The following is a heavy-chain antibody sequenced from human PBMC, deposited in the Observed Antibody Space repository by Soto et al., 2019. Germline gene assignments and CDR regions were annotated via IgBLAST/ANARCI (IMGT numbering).Heavy chain of an antibody. Sequence: SETLSLTCVVSGYSISSGYYWAWVRQPPGKELEWIGSIYHSGKTYYKPSLRSRVAVSVDTSKNQFSMKLISVTAADTAVYYCARDKRVTMIGGWFDPWGQGTLVTVSS. D-gene: IGHD3-22*01. J-gene: IGHJ5*02. CDR3: ARDKRVTMIGGWFDP. CDR1: GYSISSGYY. CDR2: IYHSGKT. V-gene: IGHV4-38-2*02.